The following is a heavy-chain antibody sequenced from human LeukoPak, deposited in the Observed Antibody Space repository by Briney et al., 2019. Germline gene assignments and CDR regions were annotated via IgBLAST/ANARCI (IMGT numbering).Heavy chain of an antibody. J-gene: IGHJ5*02. CDR1: GFTFTSSA. V-gene: IGHV1-58*01. D-gene: IGHD4-17*01. CDR3: AADSSDYGDYGVASWFDP. Sequence: ASVKVSCKASGFTFTSSAVQWVRQARGQRLEWIGWIVVGSGNTNYAQKFQERVTITRDMSTSTAYMELSSLRSEDTAVYYCAADSSDYGDYGVASWFDPWGQGTLVTVSS. CDR2: IVVGSGNT.